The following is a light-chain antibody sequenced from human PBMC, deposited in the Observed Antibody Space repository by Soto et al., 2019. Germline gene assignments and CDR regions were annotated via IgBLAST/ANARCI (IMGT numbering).Light chain of an antibody. J-gene: IGKJ5*01. Sequence: VESVTITCLASQVISTSLAWYQVKPGKAPKLLIYAASTLESGVPSRFSATVSGTEFSLTITSLQPEDFATYYCQQLFDSPITFGQGTRLEIK. CDR3: QQLFDSPIT. CDR2: AAS. V-gene: IGKV1-9*01. CDR1: QVISTS.